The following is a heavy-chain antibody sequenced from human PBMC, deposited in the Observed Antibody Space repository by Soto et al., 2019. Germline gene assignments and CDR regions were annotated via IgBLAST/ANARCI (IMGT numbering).Heavy chain of an antibody. Sequence: GGSLRLSCAASGFTFSSNLMGWVRQAPGKGLEWVSVIFSSGITYYANSVEGRFTISRDKSKNTLYLQMNSLRAEDTAVYYCVRHADSSGYLEYYFDYWGQGTQVTVSS. CDR1: GFTFSSNL. CDR2: IFSSGIT. V-gene: IGHV3-66*04. J-gene: IGHJ4*02. CDR3: VRHADSSGYLEYYFDY. D-gene: IGHD3-22*01.